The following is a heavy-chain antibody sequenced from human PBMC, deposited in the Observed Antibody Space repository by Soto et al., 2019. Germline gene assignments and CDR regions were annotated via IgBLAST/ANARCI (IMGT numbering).Heavy chain of an antibody. CDR2: ISGSGGST. J-gene: IGHJ4*02. Sequence: EVQLLESGGGLVQPGGSLRLSCAASGFTFSSYAMSWVRQAPGKGLEWVSAISGSGGSTYYADSVKGRFTISRDNSKNTLYLQMNSLRAEDTAVYYCARASSSGSYFDYWGQGALVTVSS. D-gene: IGHD6-6*01. CDR3: ARASSSGSYFDY. CDR1: GFTFSSYA. V-gene: IGHV3-23*01.